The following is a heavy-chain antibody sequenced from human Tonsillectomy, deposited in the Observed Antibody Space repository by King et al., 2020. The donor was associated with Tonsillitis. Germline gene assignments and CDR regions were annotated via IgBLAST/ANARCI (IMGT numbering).Heavy chain of an antibody. CDR3: ARRSGSFAFDI. D-gene: IGHD3-10*01. V-gene: IGHV3-9*01. CDR1: GFTFDEYS. CDR2: ISWNSGAI. J-gene: IGHJ3*02. Sequence: VQLVESGGDLVQPGWSLRLSCAASGFTFDEYSMYWVRQAPGKGREWVSGISWNSGAIIYADSVKGRFTISRDNANDSLNLQMNSLRPEDTAFYYCARRSGSFAFDIWGQGTMVTVSS.